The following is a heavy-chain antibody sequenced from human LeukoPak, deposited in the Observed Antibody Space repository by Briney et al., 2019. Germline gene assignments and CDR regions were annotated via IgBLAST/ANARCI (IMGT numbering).Heavy chain of an antibody. CDR1: GYTLTELS. CDR3: ATGEAGATTTFFDY. V-gene: IGHV1-24*01. J-gene: IGHJ4*02. D-gene: IGHD1-26*01. Sequence: ASVKVSCKASGYTLTELSMHWVRQAPGKGLEWMGGFDPEDGETIYAQKFQGRVTMTEDTSTDTAYMELSSLRSEDTAVYYCATGEAGATTTFFDYWGQGTLVTVSS. CDR2: FDPEDGET.